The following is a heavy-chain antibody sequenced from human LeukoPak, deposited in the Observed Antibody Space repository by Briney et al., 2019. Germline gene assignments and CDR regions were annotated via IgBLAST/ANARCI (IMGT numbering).Heavy chain of an antibody. CDR1: GGSFSGYY. CDR2: INHSGST. D-gene: IGHD3-22*01. CDR3: ASGYYDSSGYYYY. Sequence: PSETLSLTCAVYGGSFSGYYWSWIRQPPGKGLEWIGEINHSGSTNYNPSLKSRVTISVDTSKNQFSLKPSSVTAADTVVYYCASGYYDSSGYYYYWGQGTLVTVSS. J-gene: IGHJ4*02. V-gene: IGHV4-34*01.